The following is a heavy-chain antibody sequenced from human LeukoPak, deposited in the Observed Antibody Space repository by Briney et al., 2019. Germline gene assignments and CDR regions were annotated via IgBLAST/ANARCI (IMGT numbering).Heavy chain of an antibody. J-gene: IGHJ5*02. CDR3: ARLKLRSENANWFDP. V-gene: IGHV4-61*08. CDR1: GGSISSGDYY. CDR2: IYYSGST. D-gene: IGHD3-3*01. Sequence: PSETLSLTCTVSGGSISSGDYYWSWIRQPPGKGLEWIGYIYYSGSTNYNPSLKSRVTISVDTSKNQFSLKLSSVTAADTAVYYCARLKLRSENANWFDPWGQGTLVTASS.